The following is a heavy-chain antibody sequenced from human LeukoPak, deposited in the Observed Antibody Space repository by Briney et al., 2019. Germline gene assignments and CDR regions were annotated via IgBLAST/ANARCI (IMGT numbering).Heavy chain of an antibody. Sequence: TGGSLRLSCAASGFTFSSYAMSWVRQAPGKGLEWVSAISGSGGSTYYADSVKGRFTISRDNSKNTVHLQMNSLSTEDTAVYYCAKDRAEATRRSLDYWGQGTLVTVSS. CDR2: ISGSGGST. V-gene: IGHV3-23*01. J-gene: IGHJ4*02. D-gene: IGHD1-26*01. CDR1: GFTFSSYA. CDR3: AKDRAEATRRSLDY.